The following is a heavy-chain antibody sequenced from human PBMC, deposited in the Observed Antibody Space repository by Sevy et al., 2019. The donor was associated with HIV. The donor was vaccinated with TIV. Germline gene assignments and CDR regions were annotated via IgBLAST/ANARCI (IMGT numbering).Heavy chain of an antibody. V-gene: IGHV3-30-3*01. CDR2: ISYDGSNK. CDR3: ARDNPNDCSGGSCYFPRYYYYYYGMDV. D-gene: IGHD2-15*01. J-gene: IGHJ6*02. Sequence: GGSLRLSCAASGFTFSSYAMHWVRQAPGKGLEWVAVISYDGSNKYYADSVKGRFTISRDNSKNTLDLQMNSLRAEDTAVYYCARDNPNDCSGGSCYFPRYYYYYYGMDVWGQGTTVTVSS. CDR1: GFTFSSYA.